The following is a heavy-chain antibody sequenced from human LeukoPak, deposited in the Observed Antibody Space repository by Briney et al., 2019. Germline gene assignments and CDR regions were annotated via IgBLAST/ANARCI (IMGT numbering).Heavy chain of an antibody. CDR3: AKAGLRYFDWLSRMDI. CDR2: IRYDGSNK. Sequence: PGGSLRLSCAASGFTFSSYGMHWVRQAPGKGLEWVAFIRYDGSNKYYADSVKGRFTISRDNSKNTLYLQMNSLRAEDTAVYYCAKAGLRYFDWLSRMDIGGQGTLVTVSS. V-gene: IGHV3-30*02. D-gene: IGHD3-9*01. J-gene: IGHJ4*02. CDR1: GFTFSSYG.